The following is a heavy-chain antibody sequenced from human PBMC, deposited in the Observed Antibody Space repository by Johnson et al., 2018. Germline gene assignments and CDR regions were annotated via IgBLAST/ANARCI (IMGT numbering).Heavy chain of an antibody. CDR3: TRSSLVPDYYYGMDV. D-gene: IGHD2-2*01. V-gene: IGHV3-73*02. J-gene: IGHJ6*02. CDR1: GISFSGSA. CDR2: IRSKANRYAT. Sequence: VQLQESGGGLVQPGGSLKLSCVASGISFSGSAMHWVRQASGQGLEWVGRIRSKANRYATAYAASVRGRFTISTDASQNTAYLQMNSLKPDDTARYYCTRSSLVPDYYYGMDVWGQGTTVIVSS.